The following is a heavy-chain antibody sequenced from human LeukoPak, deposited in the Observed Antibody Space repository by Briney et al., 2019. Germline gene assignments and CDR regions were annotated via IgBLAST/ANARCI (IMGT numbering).Heavy chain of an antibody. CDR1: GYTFTSYD. Sequence: ASVKVSCKASGYTFTSYDINWVRQATGQGLEWMGWMNPNSGNTGYAQKFQGRVTITRNTSISTAYMELSSLRSEDTAVYYCASILYGSGSTQDYWGQGTLVTVSS. J-gene: IGHJ4*02. V-gene: IGHV1-8*03. D-gene: IGHD3-10*01. CDR2: MNPNSGNT. CDR3: ASILYGSGSTQDY.